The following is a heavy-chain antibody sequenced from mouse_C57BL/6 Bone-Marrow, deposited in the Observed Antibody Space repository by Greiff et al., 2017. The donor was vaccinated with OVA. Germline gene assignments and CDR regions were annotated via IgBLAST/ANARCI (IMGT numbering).Heavy chain of an antibody. D-gene: IGHD1-1*01. CDR3: ARHRLLLRRDYWYFDV. CDR1: GFTFSSYG. J-gene: IGHJ1*03. CDR2: ISSGGSYT. Sequence: EVKLMESGGDLVKPGGSLKLSCAASGFTFSSYGMSWVRQTPDKRLEWVANISSGGSYTYYPDSVKGRFTISRDNAKNTLYLQMSSLKSEDTAMYYCARHRLLLRRDYWYFDVWGTGTTVTVSS. V-gene: IGHV5-6*01.